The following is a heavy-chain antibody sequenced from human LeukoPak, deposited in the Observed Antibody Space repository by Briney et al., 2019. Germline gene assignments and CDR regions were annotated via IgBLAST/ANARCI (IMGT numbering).Heavy chain of an antibody. CDR1: GGSISSYY. CDR2: IYYSGST. D-gene: IGHD6-13*01. Sequence: SEPLSLTCTVSGGSISSYYWSWIRQPPGKGREWIGYIYYSGSTNYNPSLKSRVTISVDTSKNQFSLKLSSVTAADTAVYYCARAGSSWGNYYYYYYMDVWGKGTTVTVSS. CDR3: ARAGSSWGNYYYYYYMDV. V-gene: IGHV4-59*01. J-gene: IGHJ6*03.